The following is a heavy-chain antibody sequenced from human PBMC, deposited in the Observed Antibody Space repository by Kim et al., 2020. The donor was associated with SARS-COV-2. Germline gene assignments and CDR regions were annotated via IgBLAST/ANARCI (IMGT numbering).Heavy chain of an antibody. CDR2: INYSRST. CDR1: GGSISSSSYY. J-gene: IGHJ4*02. CDR3: TSLWGPHDYFNY. Sequence: SETLSLTCTVSGGSISSSSYYWGWNRQPPGQGLEWIVSINYSRSTYYNPSLKSRVTISVDTYKNQLSLNLISVTAADTAEYYCTSLWGPHDYFNYGGEGT. V-gene: IGHV4-39*01. D-gene: IGHD3-16*01.